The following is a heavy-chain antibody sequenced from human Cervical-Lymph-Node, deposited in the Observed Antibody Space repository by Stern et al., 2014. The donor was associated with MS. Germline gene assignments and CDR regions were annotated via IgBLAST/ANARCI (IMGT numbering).Heavy chain of an antibody. Sequence: VQLVESGPGLVKPSETLSLTCVVSGAPINTYHWSWIRQSPGKGLEWIANVHYTGSASYNPALQSRVTTVVDTSTNQFSLSLRSVTAADTAVYFCASCDGYSFASWGQGTLVTVSS. D-gene: IGHD4-17*01. J-gene: IGHJ4*02. V-gene: IGHV4-59*08. CDR2: VHYTGSA. CDR1: GAPINTYH. CDR3: ASCDGYSFAS.